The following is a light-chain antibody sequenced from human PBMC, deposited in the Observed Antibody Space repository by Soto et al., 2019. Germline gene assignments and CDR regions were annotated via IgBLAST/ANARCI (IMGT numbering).Light chain of an antibody. CDR3: HHYGSSPLT. Sequence: EIVLTQSPDTVSLSPWESATLSCRASQSVKTFLVWYQQKPAQAPRLLIYDASSRATGIPDRFSGSGSGTDFTLTISRLEPEDFAVYYCHHYGSSPLTFGQGTRRAI. J-gene: IGKJ5*01. CDR1: QSVKTF. CDR2: DAS. V-gene: IGKV3-20*01.